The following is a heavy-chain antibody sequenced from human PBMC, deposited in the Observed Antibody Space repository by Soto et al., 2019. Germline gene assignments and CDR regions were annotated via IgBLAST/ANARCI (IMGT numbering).Heavy chain of an antibody. CDR2: INPNSGGT. CDR1: GYTFTGYY. J-gene: IGHJ6*02. CDR3: ARDKEMDGTARYGMDV. V-gene: IGHV1-2*02. Sequence: QVQLVQSGAEVKKPGASVKVSCKASGYTFTGYYMHWVRQAPGQGLEWMGWINPNSGGTNYAQKFQGRLTMTSDTSISTDYMELSRLRSDDTAVYYRARDKEMDGTARYGMDVWGQGTTVTVSS.